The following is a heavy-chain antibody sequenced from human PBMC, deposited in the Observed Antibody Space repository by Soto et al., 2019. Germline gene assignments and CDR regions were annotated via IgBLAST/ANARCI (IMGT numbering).Heavy chain of an antibody. CDR1: GYIFTSYW. CDR2: IYPGDSES. CDR3: ASLGYGWISPRMDV. J-gene: IGHJ6*02. D-gene: IGHD5-12*01. V-gene: IGHV5-51*01. Sequence: PGESLKISCQGPGYIFTSYWIGWVRQTPGKGVEWMGIIYPGDSESSYSPSFQGQVTMSVYKSPPTAYLRWTSLKASDTAMYYCASLGYGWISPRMDVWGQGTTVTVSS.